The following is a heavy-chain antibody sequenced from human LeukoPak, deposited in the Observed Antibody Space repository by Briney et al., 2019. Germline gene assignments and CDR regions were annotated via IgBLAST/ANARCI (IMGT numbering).Heavy chain of an antibody. V-gene: IGHV4-39*01. CDR2: IYFSGST. J-gene: IGHJ3*02. CDR1: GGSISSSSYY. Sequence: SETLSLTCTVSGGSISSSSYYWGWIRQPPGKDLEWIGSIYFSGSTYYNPSLKSRVTISVDTSKNQFSLKLSSVTAADTAVYYCARVDTMIVVVITEGAFDIWGQGTMVTVSS. CDR3: ARVDTMIVVVITEGAFDI. D-gene: IGHD3-22*01.